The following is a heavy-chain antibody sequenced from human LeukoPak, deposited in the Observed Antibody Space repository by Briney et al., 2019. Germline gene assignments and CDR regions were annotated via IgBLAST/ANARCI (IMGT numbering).Heavy chain of an antibody. CDR3: ARTGYNYGTPLND. J-gene: IGHJ4*02. Sequence: PGGSLRLSCAASGFTFSSYAMSWVRQAPGKGLEWVSGITYIDGSTCYADSVKGRFTISRDNSKNTLYLQMNSLRAEDTAVYYCARTGYNYGTPLNDWGQGTLVTVSS. CDR1: GFTFSSYA. V-gene: IGHV3-23*01. CDR2: ITYIDGST. D-gene: IGHD5-18*01.